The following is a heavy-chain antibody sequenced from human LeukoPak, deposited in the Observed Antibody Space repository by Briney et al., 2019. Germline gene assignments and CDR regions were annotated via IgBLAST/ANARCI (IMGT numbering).Heavy chain of an antibody. CDR2: FDPEDGET. D-gene: IGHD3-9*01. V-gene: IGHV1-24*01. CDR1: GYTLTELS. J-gene: IGHJ4*02. Sequence: ASVKVSCKVSGYTLTELSMHWVRPAPGKGPEWMGGFDPEDGETIYAQKFQGRVTMTEDTSTDTAYMELSSLRSEDTAVYYCATSDILTGDYYFDYWGQGTLVTVSS. CDR3: ATSDILTGDYYFDY.